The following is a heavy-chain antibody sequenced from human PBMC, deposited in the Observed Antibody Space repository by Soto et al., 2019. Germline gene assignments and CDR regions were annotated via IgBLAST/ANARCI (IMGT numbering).Heavy chain of an antibody. CDR3: ARDADIVVVPAAMPFDY. Sequence: QVQLVQSGAEVKKPGASVKVSCKASGYTFTSYGISWVRQAPGQGLEWMGWISAYNGNTNYAQKLQGRVTMTTEKSTSTAYMELRSLRSDDTAVYYCARDADIVVVPAAMPFDYWGQGTLVTVSS. CDR2: ISAYNGNT. CDR1: GYTFTSYG. J-gene: IGHJ4*02. V-gene: IGHV1-18*01. D-gene: IGHD2-2*01.